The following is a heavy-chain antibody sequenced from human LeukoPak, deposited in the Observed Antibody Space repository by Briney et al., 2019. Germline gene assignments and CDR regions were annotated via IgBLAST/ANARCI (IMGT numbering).Heavy chain of an antibody. V-gene: IGHV4-39*01. J-gene: IGHJ5*02. CDR3: ARRDIAARLNWFDP. D-gene: IGHD6-6*01. CDR2: IYYSGST. Sequence: SETLSLTCTVSGGSISSSLYYWGWIRQPPGKGLEWIGNIYYSGSTYYNPSLKSRVTISLDTSKNQFSLKLSSVTAADTAVYYCARRDIAARLNWFDPWGQGTLVTVSS. CDR1: GGSISSSLYY.